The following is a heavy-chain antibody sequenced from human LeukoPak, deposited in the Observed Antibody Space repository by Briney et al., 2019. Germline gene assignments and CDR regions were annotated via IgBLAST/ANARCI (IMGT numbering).Heavy chain of an antibody. J-gene: IGHJ4*02. Sequence: SQTLSLTFAISGDTGSSNSGVCYWIRQSPSRGLEWLGRTYYKSNWYDDYAVSVRSRITINPDTSKNQFSLQLTSVTPEDTAVYFCGRGWNSGNFWYWGQGTLVTVSS. V-gene: IGHV6-1*01. CDR2: TYYKSNWYD. CDR1: GDTGSSNSGV. D-gene: IGHD5-12*01. CDR3: GRGWNSGNFWY.